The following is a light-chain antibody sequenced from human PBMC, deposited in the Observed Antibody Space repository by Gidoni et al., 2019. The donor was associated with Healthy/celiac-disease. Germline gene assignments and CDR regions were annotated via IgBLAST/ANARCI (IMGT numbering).Light chain of an antibody. J-gene: IGKJ1*01. CDR3: QQYDNLPFA. CDR1: QDISNY. V-gene: IGKV1-33*01. CDR2: DAS. Sequence: DIQMTQSPSSLSASVGDRVTITCQASQDISNYLNWYQQKPGKAPKLLIYDASNLETGVPSRFSGSGSGTDFTFTISSLQPEDIATYYCQQYDNLPFAVGQGTKVEIK.